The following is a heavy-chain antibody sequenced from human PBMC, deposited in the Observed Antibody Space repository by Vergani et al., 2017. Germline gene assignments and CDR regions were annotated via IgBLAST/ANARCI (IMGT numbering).Heavy chain of an antibody. J-gene: IGHJ2*01. CDR3: ARDSSGWQTYWYFDF. D-gene: IGHD6-19*01. CDR1: GGTFSSYA. Sequence: QVQLVQSGAEVKKPGSSVKVSCKASGGTFSSYAISWVRQAPGQGLEWMGGIIPIFGTANYAQKFQGRVTITADESTSTAYMELSSLRSEDTAVYYCARDSSGWQTYWYFDFWGRGTLVTVSS. CDR2: IIPIFGTA. V-gene: IGHV1-69*01.